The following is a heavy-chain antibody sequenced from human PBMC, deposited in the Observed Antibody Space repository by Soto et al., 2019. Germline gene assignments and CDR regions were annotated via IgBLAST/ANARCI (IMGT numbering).Heavy chain of an antibody. CDR3: AKVEIIVGAENHRFDP. D-gene: IGHD1-26*01. CDR1: GFTFSNFA. V-gene: IGHV3-23*01. CDR2: ISGSDGST. Sequence: EVQLLESGGGLVQPGGSLRLSCAASGFTFSNFAMTWVRQAPGKGLEWVSAISGSDGSTYYADSVKGRFTISRDNSKNTLYLQMNSLRAEDTAIYYCAKVEIIVGAENHRFDPWGQGTLVTVSS. J-gene: IGHJ5*02.